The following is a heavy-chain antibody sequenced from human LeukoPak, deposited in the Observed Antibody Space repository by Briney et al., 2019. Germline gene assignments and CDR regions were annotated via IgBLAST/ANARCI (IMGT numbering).Heavy chain of an antibody. J-gene: IGHJ5*02. CDR3: ARANSVRDEAWWFNP. D-gene: IGHD5-24*01. Sequence: ASVKVSCKASGYTFTSYGISWVRQAPGQGLEWMGGIIPIFGTANYAQKFQGRVTITADKSTSTAYMELSSLRSEDTAVYYCARANSVRDEAWWFNPWGQGTLVTVSS. CDR2: IIPIFGTA. CDR1: GYTFTSYG. V-gene: IGHV1-69*06.